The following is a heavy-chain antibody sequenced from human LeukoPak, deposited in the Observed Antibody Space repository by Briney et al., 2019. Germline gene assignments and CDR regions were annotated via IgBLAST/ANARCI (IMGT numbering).Heavy chain of an antibody. CDR3: ARVKIWASWFDP. CDR1: GGSFSGYY. V-gene: IGHV4-34*01. CDR2: INHSGST. J-gene: IGHJ5*02. D-gene: IGHD3-3*01. Sequence: SETLSLTCAVYGGSFSGYYWSWIRQPPGKGLGWIGEINHSGSTNYNPSLKSRVTISVDTSKNQFSLKLSSVTAADTAVYYCARVKIWASWFDPWGQGTLVTVSS.